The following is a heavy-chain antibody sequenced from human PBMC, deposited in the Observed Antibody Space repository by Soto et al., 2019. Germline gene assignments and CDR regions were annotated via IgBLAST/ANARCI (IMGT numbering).Heavy chain of an antibody. Sequence: QVQLVQSGAEVKKPGASVKVSCKASGYTFTSYGISWVRQAPGQGLEWMGWISAYNGNTNYAQKLQGRVTMTTDTTGSTAYMELRSRRSDDTAVYYCARDGVVVVVAATPGMNWFDPWGQGTLVTVSS. CDR1: GYTFTSYG. D-gene: IGHD2-15*01. J-gene: IGHJ5*02. V-gene: IGHV1-18*01. CDR2: ISAYNGNT. CDR3: ARDGVVVVVAATPGMNWFDP.